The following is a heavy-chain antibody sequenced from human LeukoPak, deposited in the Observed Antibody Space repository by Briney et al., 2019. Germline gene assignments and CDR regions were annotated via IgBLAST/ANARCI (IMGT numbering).Heavy chain of an antibody. Sequence: GGSLRLSCAASGFTVSSSYMSWVRQAPGKGMEWASSIYVDGPTFYADSVKGRFTIARDNSKNTLYLQMNSLRGEDTAGYYCAILYVSGSYWFDYWGQGTLVTVST. D-gene: IGHD3-10*01. CDR3: AILYVSGSYWFDY. J-gene: IGHJ4*02. CDR1: GFTVSSSY. V-gene: IGHV3-53*01. CDR2: IYVDGPT.